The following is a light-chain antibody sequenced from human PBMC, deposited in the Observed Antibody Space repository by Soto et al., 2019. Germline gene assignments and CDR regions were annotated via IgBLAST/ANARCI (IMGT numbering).Light chain of an antibody. CDR3: GADHGSGSNFVSWV. Sequence: QSVLTQPPSASASLGASVTLTCTLSSGYSSYKVDCYQQRPGKGPRFVMRVGTGGIVGSKGDGIPDRFSVLGSGLNRYLTIKNIQEEDESDYHCGADHGSGSNFVSWVFGGGTKLTVL. J-gene: IGLJ3*02. V-gene: IGLV9-49*01. CDR1: SGYSSYK. CDR2: VGTGGIVG.